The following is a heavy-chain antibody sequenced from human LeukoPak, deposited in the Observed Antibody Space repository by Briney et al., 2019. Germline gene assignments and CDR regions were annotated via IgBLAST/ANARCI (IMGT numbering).Heavy chain of an antibody. J-gene: IGHJ4*02. D-gene: IGHD1-26*01. Sequence: PGGSLRLSCSASGFTFRSFAMFWVRQAPGKGLEYVSAISSNGDSTHYTDSLRGRFTISRDNSKNTVDLQMNTLRPEDTAVYYCARVPLRRGSYSGDYWGQGTLVTVSS. V-gene: IGHV3-64*04. CDR3: ARVPLRRGSYSGDY. CDR2: ISSNGDST. CDR1: GFTFRSFA.